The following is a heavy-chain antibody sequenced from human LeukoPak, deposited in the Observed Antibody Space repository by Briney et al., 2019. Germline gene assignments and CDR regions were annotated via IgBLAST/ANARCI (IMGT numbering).Heavy chain of an antibody. J-gene: IGHJ6*03. CDR2: IYTSGST. CDR1: GGSISSGSYY. CDR3: ARFGGYDFWSARNSRYYYYMDV. Sequence: PSETLSLTCTVSGGSISSGSYYWSWIRQPAGKGLEWIGRIYTSGSTNYNPSLKSRVTISVDTSKNQFSLKLSSVTAADTAVYYCARFGGYDFWSARNSRYYYYMDVWGKGTTVTVSS. V-gene: IGHV4-61*02. D-gene: IGHD3-3*01.